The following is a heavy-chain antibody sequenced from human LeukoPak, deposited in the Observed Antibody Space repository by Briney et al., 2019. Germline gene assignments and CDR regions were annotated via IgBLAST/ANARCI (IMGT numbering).Heavy chain of an antibody. D-gene: IGHD6-6*01. CDR2: ISSSGDKT. CDR3: VRFSTSSNDY. V-gene: IGHV3-64D*09. CDR1: GFTFSSHA. J-gene: IGHJ4*02. Sequence: GGSLRLSCSASGFTFSSHAMHWVRQAPGKRLEYVSAISSSGDKTYYADSVKGSFTISRDNSRNTLYLQMSSLRAEDTAVYFCVRFSTSSNDYWGQGALVTVSS.